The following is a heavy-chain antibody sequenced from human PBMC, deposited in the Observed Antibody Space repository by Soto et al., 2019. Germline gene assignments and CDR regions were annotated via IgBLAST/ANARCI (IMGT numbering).Heavy chain of an antibody. V-gene: IGHV4-31*03. J-gene: IGHJ6*02. CDR3: ARDHKWDGMDV. D-gene: IGHD1-26*01. Sequence: SETLSLTCSVSGGSFSSDSFIWSWVRQFPGKGLEWIGYINYSGTTYYNPSLRSRITMSVDTSKNQFSPNLSSVTAADTAVYYCARDHKWDGMDVWGQGTTVTVSS. CDR2: INYSGTT. CDR1: GGSFSSDSFI.